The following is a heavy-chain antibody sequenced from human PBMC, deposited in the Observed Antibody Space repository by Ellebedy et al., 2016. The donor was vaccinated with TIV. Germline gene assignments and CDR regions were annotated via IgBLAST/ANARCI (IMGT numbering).Heavy chain of an antibody. J-gene: IGHJ4*02. CDR3: ATESMVTYTFVH. V-gene: IGHV4-39*02. CDR2: IYYSGST. CDR1: GGSISSSTHY. D-gene: IGHD2-21*02. Sequence: PSETLSLTCTVSGGSISSSTHYWVWIRQPPGKGLEWIGNIYYSGSTSYNPSLKSRVTISVDTSKNQFSLKLTSVTAADTALYYWATESMVTYTFVHWGQGTLVTVSS.